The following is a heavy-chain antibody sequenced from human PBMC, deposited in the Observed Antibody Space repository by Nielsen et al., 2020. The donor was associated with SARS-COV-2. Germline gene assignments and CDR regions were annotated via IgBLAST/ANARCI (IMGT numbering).Heavy chain of an antibody. Sequence: ASVKVSCKASGYTFTSYAMNWVRQAPGQGLEWMGWINTNTGNPTYAQGFTGRFVFSLDTSVSTAYLQISSLKAEDTAVYYCARLLAVAGTGVAGSDYWGQGTLVTVSS. J-gene: IGHJ4*02. CDR1: GYTFTSYA. V-gene: IGHV7-4-1*02. CDR2: INTNTGNP. CDR3: ARLLAVAGTGVAGSDY. D-gene: IGHD6-19*01.